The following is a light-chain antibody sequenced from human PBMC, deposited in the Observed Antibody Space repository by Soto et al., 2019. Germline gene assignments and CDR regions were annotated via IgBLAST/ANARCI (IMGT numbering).Light chain of an antibody. CDR3: QQYGSSPWT. CDR2: GAS. J-gene: IGKJ1*01. V-gene: IGKV3-20*01. Sequence: EIVLTQSPGTLSLSPGERATLSCRASQSLSSSYLAWYQQKPGHAPRLLIYGASSRATGIPDRFSGSGSGTDFTLTISRLEPEDFAVYYCQQYGSSPWTFGQGTKVEIK. CDR1: QSLSSSY.